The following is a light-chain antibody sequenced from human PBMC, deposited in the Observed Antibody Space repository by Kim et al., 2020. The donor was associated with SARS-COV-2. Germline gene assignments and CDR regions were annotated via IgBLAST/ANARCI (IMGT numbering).Light chain of an antibody. J-gene: IGKJ1*01. Sequence: ASVGDRVTITCRASQGIRNDLGWYQQKPGKAPQLLIYSASSLETGVPSRFSGSGSGTDFTLTISSLQPEDSATYFWLQDFNYPRTFGQGTKVDIK. CDR2: SAS. V-gene: IGKV1-6*01. CDR1: QGIRND. CDR3: LQDFNYPRT.